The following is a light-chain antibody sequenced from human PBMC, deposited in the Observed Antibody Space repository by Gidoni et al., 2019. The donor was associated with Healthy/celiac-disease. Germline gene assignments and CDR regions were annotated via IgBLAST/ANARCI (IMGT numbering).Light chain of an antibody. V-gene: IGKV1D-8*01. CDR3: LQYYSFPPT. CDR2: AAS. CDR1: QGISSY. J-gene: IGKJ2*01. Sequence: VIWMTPSPSLLSASTGDRVTISFRMRQGISSYLDWYQQKSAKAPELLIYAASTLQSGATSMFSGSGSGTHFTLTISRLQPAASSTYYCLQYYSFPPTFGQGTKLEIK.